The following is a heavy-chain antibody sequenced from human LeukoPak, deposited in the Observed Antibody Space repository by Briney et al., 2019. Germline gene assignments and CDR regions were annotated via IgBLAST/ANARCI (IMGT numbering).Heavy chain of an antibody. D-gene: IGHD3-22*01. Sequence: PGGSLRLSCAASGFTFSSYAMSWVRQAPGKGLEWVSAISGSGGSTYYADSVKGRFTISRDNSKNTLYLQMNSLRAEDTAVYYYAKLTYYYDSSGPFDYWGQGTLVTVSS. V-gene: IGHV3-23*01. CDR3: AKLTYYYDSSGPFDY. CDR1: GFTFSSYA. CDR2: ISGSGGST. J-gene: IGHJ4*02.